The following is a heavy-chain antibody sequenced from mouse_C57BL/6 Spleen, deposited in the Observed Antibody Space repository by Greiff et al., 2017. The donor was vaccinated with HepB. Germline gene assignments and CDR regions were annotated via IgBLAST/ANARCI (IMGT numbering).Heavy chain of an antibody. J-gene: IGHJ3*01. V-gene: IGHV1-82*01. CDR3: ARDEGYGSAY. CDR1: GYAFSSSW. Sequence: VKPGASVKISCKASGYAFSSSWMNWVKQRPGKGLEWIGRIYPGDGDTNYNGKFKGKATLTADKSSSTAYMQLSSLTSEDSAVYFCARDEGYGSAYWGQGTLVTVSA. CDR2: IYPGDGDT. D-gene: IGHD2-1*01.